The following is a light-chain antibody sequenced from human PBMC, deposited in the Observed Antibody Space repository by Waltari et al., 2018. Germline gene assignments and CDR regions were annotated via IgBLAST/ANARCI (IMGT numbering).Light chain of an antibody. V-gene: IGKV3-20*01. J-gene: IGKJ1*01. CDR2: HTS. CDR3: QHYVRLPAT. Sequence: EIVLTQSPGTLSLSPGERATLSCWASQSVGKYLAWYQQKPGQAPRLLIYHTSNRATGIPDWFSGSGSGTDFSLTISRLEPEDFAVYYCQHYVRLPATFGQGTKVEIK. CDR1: QSVGKY.